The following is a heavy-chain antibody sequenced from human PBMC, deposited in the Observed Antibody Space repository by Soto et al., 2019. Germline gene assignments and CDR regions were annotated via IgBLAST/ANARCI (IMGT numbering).Heavy chain of an antibody. J-gene: IGHJ5*02. CDR2: VYATGTS. V-gene: IGHV4-4*07. D-gene: IGHD4-17*01. Sequence: QVQVQESGPGLVKTSETLSLTCSVSGGSMSKFYWSWIRKTAGEGLEWMGRVYATGTSDYNPSLRSRIAMSVDISKKTFSLRLRSVTAADTGVYYCVRDGSKTLRDCFDPWGQGILVTVSS. CDR3: VRDGSKTLRDCFDP. CDR1: GGSMSKFY.